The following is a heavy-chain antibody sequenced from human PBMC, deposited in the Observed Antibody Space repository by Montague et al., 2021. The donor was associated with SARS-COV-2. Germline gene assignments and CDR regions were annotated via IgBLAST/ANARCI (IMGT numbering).Heavy chain of an antibody. J-gene: IGHJ5*02. CDR3: ARRGTVTTFFAPKRTRRCNWFDP. Sequence: SETLSLTCTVSGGSISSSSYFWGWIRQPPGKGLEWIGSIYYSGSTYYNPSRKSRVTISVDTSKNQFSLKLSSVTAADTAVYYCARRGTVTTFFAPKRTRRCNWFDPWGQGTLVTVSS. CDR1: GGSISSSSYF. D-gene: IGHD4-17*01. V-gene: IGHV4-39*07. CDR2: IYYSGST.